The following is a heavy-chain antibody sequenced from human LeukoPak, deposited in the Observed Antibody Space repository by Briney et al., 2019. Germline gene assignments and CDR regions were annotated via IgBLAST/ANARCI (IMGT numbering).Heavy chain of an antibody. J-gene: IGHJ3*02. D-gene: IGHD3-10*01. CDR1: GFTFSSYG. CDR3: ARDLSGRYAFDI. V-gene: IGHV3-30*03. CDR2: ISYDGSNK. Sequence: PGGSLRLSCAASGFTFSSYGMHWVRQAPGKGLEWVAVISYDGSNKYYADSVKGRFTISRDNSKNTLYLQMNSLRAEDTAVYYCARDLSGRYAFDIWGQGTMVTVSS.